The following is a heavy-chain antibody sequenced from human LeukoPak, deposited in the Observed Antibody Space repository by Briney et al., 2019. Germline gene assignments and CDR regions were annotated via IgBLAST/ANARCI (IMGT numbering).Heavy chain of an antibody. D-gene: IGHD6-13*01. V-gene: IGHV7-4-1*02. Sequence: AASVKVSCKASGYTFTNYAVNWVRQAPGQGLEWMGWINTNTGNPTYAQGFTGRFVFSLDTSVSTAYLQINSLKAEDTAVYYCAREGRSGSSWFLANWGQGVLVTVSS. J-gene: IGHJ4*02. CDR1: GYTFTNYA. CDR3: AREGRSGSSWFLAN. CDR2: INTNTGNP.